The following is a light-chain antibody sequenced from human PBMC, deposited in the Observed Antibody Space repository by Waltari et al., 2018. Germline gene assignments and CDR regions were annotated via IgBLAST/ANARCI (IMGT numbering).Light chain of an antibody. V-gene: IGLV1-40*01. CDR1: SSNIGAGHD. CDR3: QSFDIRLSGGVV. J-gene: IGLJ3*02. Sequence: QSVLTPPPSMSGPPRKRVTISCTGTSSNIGAGHDVHCYQVFPGPAPKPLIYGNNNRPSGVPDRFSGSKSDTSASLAIGGLQAEDEADYYCQSFDIRLSGGVVFGGGTKVTVL. CDR2: GNN.